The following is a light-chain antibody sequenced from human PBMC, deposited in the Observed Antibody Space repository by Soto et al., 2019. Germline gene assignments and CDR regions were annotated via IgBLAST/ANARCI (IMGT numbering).Light chain of an antibody. CDR3: QQFHPYYT. V-gene: IGKV1-5*01. CDR2: DAS. Sequence: DIQMTQSPSTLSASVGDRVTITCRASQNINAWLAWYQQKPGKAPKLLISDASNLESGVSSRFSGSGYGTEFTLTIISLQPDDFATYYCQQFHPYYTFGQGTKLEIK. J-gene: IGKJ2*01. CDR1: QNINAW.